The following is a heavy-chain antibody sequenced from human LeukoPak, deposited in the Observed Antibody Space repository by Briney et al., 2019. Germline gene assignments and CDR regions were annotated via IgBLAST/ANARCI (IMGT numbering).Heavy chain of an antibody. CDR3: ARDRVSWQLWFGEGFDI. J-gene: IGHJ3*02. V-gene: IGHV1-18*01. CDR1: GYTFTSYG. D-gene: IGHD3-10*01. CDR2: ISAYNGNT. Sequence: GASVKVSCKASGYTFTSYGISWVRQAPGQGLEWMGWISAYNGNTNYAQKLQGRVTMTTDTSTSTAYMELRSLRSDDTAVYYCARDRVSWQLWFGEGFDIWGQGTMVTVSS.